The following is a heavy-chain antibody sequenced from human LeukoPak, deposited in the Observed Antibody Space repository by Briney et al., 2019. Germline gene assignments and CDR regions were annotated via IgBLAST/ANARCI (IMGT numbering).Heavy chain of an antibody. CDR1: ELHFTNYW. J-gene: IGHJ3*02. CDR3: ARSNSGTYLKAFDI. V-gene: IGHV5-51*01. D-gene: IGHD1-26*01. CDR2: IYLDDSDT. Sequence: GESLKISCQGSELHFTNYWIGGVRQMPGKGLECMGIIYLDDSDTRNSPSFQGQVTISADKSISTAYLQWSNLKAADSALYTWARSNSGTYLKAFDIWGQGTMVTVSS.